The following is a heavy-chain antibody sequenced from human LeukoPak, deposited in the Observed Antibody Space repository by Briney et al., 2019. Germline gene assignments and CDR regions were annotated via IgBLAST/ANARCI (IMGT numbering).Heavy chain of an antibody. J-gene: IGHJ4*02. CDR2: ISGSRSHT. Sequence: PGGSLRLSCAASGFTLSSQGMNWVRQAPGKGLEWVSSISGSRSHTYYADSVKGRFTISRDNAKNSLYLQMNSLRAEDTAVYYCAKGYYYDSSEDWGQGTLVTVSS. V-gene: IGHV3-21*04. CDR1: GFTLSSQG. D-gene: IGHD3-22*01. CDR3: AKGYYYDSSED.